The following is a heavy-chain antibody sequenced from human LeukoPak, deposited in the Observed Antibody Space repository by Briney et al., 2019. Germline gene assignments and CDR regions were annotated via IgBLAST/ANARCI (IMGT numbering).Heavy chain of an antibody. CDR3: ARGPSQGAFDI. CDR1: GGSVSSGSYY. Sequence: PSETPSLTCTVSGGSVSSGSYYWSWIRQPPGKGLEWIGYIYYSGSTNYNPSLKSRVTISVDTSKNQFSLKLSSVTAADTAVYYCARGPSQGAFDIWGQGTMVTVSS. J-gene: IGHJ3*02. CDR2: IYYSGST. V-gene: IGHV4-61*01.